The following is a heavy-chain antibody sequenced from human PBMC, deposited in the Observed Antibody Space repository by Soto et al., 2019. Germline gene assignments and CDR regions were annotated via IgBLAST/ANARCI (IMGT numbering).Heavy chain of an antibody. CDR2: IRRKANDYTT. V-gene: IGHV3-72*01. D-gene: IGHD1-26*01. CDR1: GFTFSDHY. CDR3: ARGASGNYNYYYGMDV. Sequence: EVQLVESGGGLVQPGGSLRLSCAASGFTFSDHYRDWVRQAPGRGLEWVGRIRRKANDYTTEYAASVKGRFTISRDDSKNSLYLQMNSLNIEDTAVYYCARGASGNYNYYYGMDVWGQGSTVTVSS. J-gene: IGHJ6*02.